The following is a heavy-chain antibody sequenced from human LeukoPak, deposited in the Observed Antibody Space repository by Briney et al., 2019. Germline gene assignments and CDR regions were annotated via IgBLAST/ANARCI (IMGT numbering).Heavy chain of an antibody. CDR3: TTDYQRYCTNGVCYRRYFQH. V-gene: IGHV3-15*01. D-gene: IGHD2-8*01. Sequence: GGSLRLSCAASGFTFSNAWMSWVRQAPGKGLEWVGRIKSKTDGGTTDYAAPVKGRFTISRDDPKNTLYLQMNSLKTEDTAVYYCTTDYQRYCTNGVCYRRYFQHWGQGTLVTVSS. CDR2: IKSKTDGGTT. CDR1: GFTFSNAW. J-gene: IGHJ1*01.